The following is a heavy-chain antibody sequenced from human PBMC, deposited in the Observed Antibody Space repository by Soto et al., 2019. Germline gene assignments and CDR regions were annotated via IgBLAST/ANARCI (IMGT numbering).Heavy chain of an antibody. J-gene: IGHJ4*02. Sequence: EVQLLDSGGGLAQPGGSLRVACAASGFIFNNYAMNWVRQAPGEGLQWVAGISACGVSTYYADSVKGRFIISRDNYKNTRFLQLNSLIAEDTAIYYCANGPLRPYYVDYWCLGTLVTVSS. D-gene: IGHD4-17*01. CDR3: ANGPLRPYYVDY. CDR2: ISACGVST. CDR1: GFIFNNYA. V-gene: IGHV3-23*01.